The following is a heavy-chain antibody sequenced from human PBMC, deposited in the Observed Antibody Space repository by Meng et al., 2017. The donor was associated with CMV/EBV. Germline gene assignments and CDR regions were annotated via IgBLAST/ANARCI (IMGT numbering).Heavy chain of an antibody. CDR2: IYYSGST. V-gene: IGHV4-39*07. CDR1: GGSISSSSYY. Sequence: LQESCPGLVKPCETLSLPCTVSGGSISSSSYYWGWIRQPPGKGLEWIGSIYYSGSTYYNPSLKSRVTISVDTSKNQFSLKLSSVTAADTAVYYCARAIVLMVYAENWFDPWGQGTLVTVSS. CDR3: ARAIVLMVYAENWFDP. D-gene: IGHD2-8*01. J-gene: IGHJ5*02.